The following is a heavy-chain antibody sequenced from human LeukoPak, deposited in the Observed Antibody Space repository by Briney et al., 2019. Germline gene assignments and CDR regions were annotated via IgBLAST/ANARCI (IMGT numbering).Heavy chain of an antibody. V-gene: IGHV3-30*04. J-gene: IGHJ6*02. CDR2: ISYDGSDK. CDR1: TFALSRYA. D-gene: IGHD5-24*01. Sequence: GRSLRLSCAASTFALSRYAMHWVRQAPGRGLEWVGVISYDGSDKFYADSVKGRFTISRDNSKNTLYLQMNSLRAEDTAVYYCARGGTEIYYYYYGMDVWGQGTTVTVSS. CDR3: ARGGTEIYYYYYGMDV.